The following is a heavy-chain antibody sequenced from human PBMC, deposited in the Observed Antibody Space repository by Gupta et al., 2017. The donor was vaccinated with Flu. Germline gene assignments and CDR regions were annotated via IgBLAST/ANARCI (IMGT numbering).Heavy chain of an antibody. Sequence: EVQLLDSGGGLVQPGGSLRLSCAASGFTFNNYAMSWVRQGPGKGLEWVSIIGSDGRTTFYADSVKGRFTISRDNSKNTLFLQMNTLRVEDTAVYYCAKGVATAAPETRCLDYWGQGTLVTVSS. V-gene: IGHV3-23*01. CDR3: AKGVATAAPETRCLDY. CDR1: GFTFNNYA. CDR2: IGSDGRTT. J-gene: IGHJ4*02. D-gene: IGHD5-12*01.